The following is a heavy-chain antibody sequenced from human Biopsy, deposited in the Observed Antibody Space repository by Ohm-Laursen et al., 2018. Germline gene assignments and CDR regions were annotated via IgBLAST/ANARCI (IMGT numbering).Heavy chain of an antibody. CDR1: GFTFNNSW. CDR2: VNIDGNIT. Sequence: SLRLSCAASGFTFNNSWMHWVRQVPGKGLVWDSRVNIDGNITNYADSAKGRFTISRDNARNTLYLQMNSLGGEDMAVYYCAREKSGQSGRYFDYWGPGTLVSVSS. D-gene: IGHD5-12*01. J-gene: IGHJ4*02. V-gene: IGHV3-74*01. CDR3: AREKSGQSGRYFDY.